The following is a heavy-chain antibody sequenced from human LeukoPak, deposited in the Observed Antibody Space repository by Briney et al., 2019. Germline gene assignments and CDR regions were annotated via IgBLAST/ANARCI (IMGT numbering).Heavy chain of an antibody. CDR3: ARGKAKLNWFDP. CDR1: GGSISSSSYY. CDR2: IYYSGST. Sequence: PSETLSLTCTVSGGSISSSSYYWGWIRQPPGKGLEWIGSIYYSGSTYYNPSLKSRVTISVDTSKNQFSLKLSSVTAADTAVYYCARGKAKLNWFDPWGQGTLVTVSS. V-gene: IGHV4-39*07. J-gene: IGHJ5*02.